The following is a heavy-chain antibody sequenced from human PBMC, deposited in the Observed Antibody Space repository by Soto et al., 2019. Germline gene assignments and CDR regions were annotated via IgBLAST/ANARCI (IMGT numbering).Heavy chain of an antibody. CDR2: VIPAFGLA. CDR3: ARGKSYYGSGKGIYDYYSLDV. CDR1: GGTFSSYA. D-gene: IGHD3-10*01. Sequence: ASVKVSCKSSGGTFSSYAISWVRQAPGQGLEWMGGVIPAFGLATYAQKVQGRVTITADKSTNTAYVEVSSLRSEDTAVYYCARGKSYYGSGKGIYDYYSLDVWGQGTTVTVSS. V-gene: IGHV1-69*10. J-gene: IGHJ6*02.